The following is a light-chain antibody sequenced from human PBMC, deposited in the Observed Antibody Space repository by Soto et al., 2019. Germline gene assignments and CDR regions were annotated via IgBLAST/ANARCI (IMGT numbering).Light chain of an antibody. V-gene: IGLV1-51*01. CDR2: DNN. Sequence: QSVLTQPPSVSAAPGQKVTISCSCSSSNFGNNNVSWYQQLPGTAPRLLIYDNNKRPSGIPDRFSGSKSGTSATLDISGLQTGDEADYYCGTWDNSLSVGAFGGGTKLTVL. J-gene: IGLJ2*01. CDR3: GTWDNSLSVGA. CDR1: SSNFGNNN.